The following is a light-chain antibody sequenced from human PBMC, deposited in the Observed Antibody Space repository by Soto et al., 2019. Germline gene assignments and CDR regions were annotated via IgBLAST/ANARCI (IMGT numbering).Light chain of an antibody. V-gene: IGLV2-14*01. Sequence: QSALTQPASVSGSPGQSITISCTGTSSYVGGYNYVSWFQQHPGKAPKLKIYEVSNRPSGVSNRFSGSKSGNTASLTISELQAEDEADYYCTSFTTISTWVFGGGTKVTVL. CDR2: EVS. CDR1: SSYVGGYNY. J-gene: IGLJ3*02. CDR3: TSFTTISTWV.